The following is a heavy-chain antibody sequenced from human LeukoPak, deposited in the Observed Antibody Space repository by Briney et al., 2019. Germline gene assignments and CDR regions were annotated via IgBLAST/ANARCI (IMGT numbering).Heavy chain of an antibody. V-gene: IGHV3-30*18. Sequence: PGGSLRLSCAASGFTFSSYGMHWVRQAPGKGLEWVAVISYDGSNKYYADSVKGRFTISRDNSKNTLYLQMNSLRAEDTAVYYCAKDLGGYSSGWYGGYYGMDVWGQGTTVTVSS. CDR1: GFTFSSYG. CDR2: ISYDGSNK. D-gene: IGHD6-19*01. J-gene: IGHJ6*02. CDR3: AKDLGGYSSGWYGGYYGMDV.